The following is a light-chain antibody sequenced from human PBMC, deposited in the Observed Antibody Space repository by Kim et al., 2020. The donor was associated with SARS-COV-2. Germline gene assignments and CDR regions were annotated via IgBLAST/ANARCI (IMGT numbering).Light chain of an antibody. Sequence: GQSVTLSCNGTSSAIGALNYVSWYQQHPGKPPKLVISDVNNRPSGVSDRFSGSKSDNTASLSIFGLQTEDEADYYCSSYTTDSTLVFGGGTKVTVL. CDR2: DVN. J-gene: IGLJ1*01. V-gene: IGLV2-14*03. CDR1: SSAIGALNY. CDR3: SSYTTDSTLV.